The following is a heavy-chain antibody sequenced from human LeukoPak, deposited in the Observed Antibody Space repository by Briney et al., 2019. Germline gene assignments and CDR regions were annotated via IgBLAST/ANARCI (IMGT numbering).Heavy chain of an antibody. Sequence: SETLSLTCAVSGYSISSGYYWGWIRQPPGKGLEWIGSIYHSGSTYYNPSLKSRVTISVDTSKNQFSLKLSSVPAADTAVYYCARDWVESDSSSSFDYWGQGTLVTVSS. CDR3: ARDWVESDSSSSFDY. V-gene: IGHV4-38-2*02. CDR1: GYSISSGYY. CDR2: IYHSGST. J-gene: IGHJ4*02. D-gene: IGHD6-6*01.